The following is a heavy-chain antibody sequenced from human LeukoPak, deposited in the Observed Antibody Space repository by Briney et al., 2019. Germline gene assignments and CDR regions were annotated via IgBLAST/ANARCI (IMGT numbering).Heavy chain of an antibody. CDR2: ISYSGST. CDR1: GGSFSGYY. V-gene: IGHV4-59*01. CDR3: AGGGTYYYDSSGYY. J-gene: IGHJ4*02. D-gene: IGHD3-22*01. Sequence: SETLSHTCTVSGGSFSGYYWSWIRQPPGKGLEWIGYISYSGSTNYKPSLKSRVTISLDASKDQFSLKLSSVTAADTAVYYCAGGGTYYYDSSGYYWGQGTLVTVSS.